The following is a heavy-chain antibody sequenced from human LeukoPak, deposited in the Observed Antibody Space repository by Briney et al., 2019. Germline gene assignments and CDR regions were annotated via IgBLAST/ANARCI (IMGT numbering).Heavy chain of an antibody. J-gene: IGHJ4*02. CDR2: INPNSGGT. Sequence: ASVKASCKASGYTFTGYYIHWVRQAPGQGLEWMGWINPNSGGTNYAQKFQGRVTLTRDTSITTAYMEVSRLKSDDTAVYYCARDGGHCSGGSCPALIDYWGQGTLVTVSS. V-gene: IGHV1-2*02. CDR3: ARDGGHCSGGSCPALIDY. D-gene: IGHD2-15*01. CDR1: GYTFTGYY.